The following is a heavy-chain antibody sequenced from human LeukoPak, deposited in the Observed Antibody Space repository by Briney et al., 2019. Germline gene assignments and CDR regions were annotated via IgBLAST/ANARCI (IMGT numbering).Heavy chain of an antibody. CDR1: GFTFSSYG. V-gene: IGHV3-30*02. J-gene: IGHJ3*02. CDR3: AKDTIAAAGSTDAFDI. Sequence: GGSLRLSCAASGFTFSSYGMHWVRQAPGKGLEWVAFIRYDGSNKYYADSVKGRFTISRDNSKNTLYLQMNSLRAEDTAVYYCAKDTIAAAGSTDAFDIWGQGTMVTVSS. CDR2: IRYDGSNK. D-gene: IGHD6-13*01.